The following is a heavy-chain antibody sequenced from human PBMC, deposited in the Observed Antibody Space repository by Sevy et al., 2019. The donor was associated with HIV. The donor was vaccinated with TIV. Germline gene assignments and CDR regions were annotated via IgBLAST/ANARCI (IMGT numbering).Heavy chain of an antibody. Sequence: KQPETLSLTCTVSGASISSSGYYWGLIRQPPGKGLEWIASIRYSGETFYNPSLKSRVTISADTSKNQFSLQLSSVTAADTAIYFCAGPILTYNSGWSYYDYWGQGTVVTVSS. CDR3: AGPILTYNSGWSYYDY. V-gene: IGHV4-39*01. J-gene: IGHJ4*02. D-gene: IGHD6-19*01. CDR1: GASISSSGYY. CDR2: IRYSGET.